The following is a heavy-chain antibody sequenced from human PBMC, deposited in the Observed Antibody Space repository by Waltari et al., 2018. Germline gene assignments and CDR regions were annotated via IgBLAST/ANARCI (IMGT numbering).Heavy chain of an antibody. CDR2: IYYSGST. Sequence: QLQLQESGPGLVKPSETLSLTCTVSGGSISSSSYYWGWIRQPPGKGLEWIGSIYYSGSTYYNPSLKSRVTISVDTSKNQFSLKLSSVTAADTAVYYCARDSRGPEWGIAAPSRPGGFDYWGQGTLVTVSS. J-gene: IGHJ4*02. V-gene: IGHV4-39*07. CDR1: GGSISSSSYY. D-gene: IGHD6-13*01. CDR3: ARDSRGPEWGIAAPSRPGGFDY.